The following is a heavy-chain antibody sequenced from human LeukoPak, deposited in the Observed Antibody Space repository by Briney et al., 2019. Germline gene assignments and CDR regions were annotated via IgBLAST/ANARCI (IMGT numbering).Heavy chain of an antibody. Sequence: GASVKVSCKVSGYTLTELSMHWVRQAPGQGLEWMGGIIPIFGTANYAQKFQGRVTITADESTSTAYMELSSLRSEDTAVYYCARDRVRYFDPWGQGTLVTVSS. CDR1: GYTLTELS. CDR3: ARDRVRYFDP. J-gene: IGHJ5*02. D-gene: IGHD3-9*01. V-gene: IGHV1-69*13. CDR2: IIPIFGTA.